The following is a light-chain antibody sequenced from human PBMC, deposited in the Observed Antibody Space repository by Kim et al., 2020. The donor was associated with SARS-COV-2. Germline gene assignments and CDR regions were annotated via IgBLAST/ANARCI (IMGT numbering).Light chain of an antibody. CDR2: DVS. CDR1: SSDVGGYNY. J-gene: IGLJ3*02. V-gene: IGLV2-14*03. Sequence: QSVLTQPASVSGSPGQSITISCTGTSSDVGGYNYVSWYQQHPGKAPKRMIYDVSNRPSGVSNRFSGSKSGNTASLTISGLQAEDEADYYCSSYTSSSAWVFGGGTKLTVL. CDR3: SSYTSSSAWV.